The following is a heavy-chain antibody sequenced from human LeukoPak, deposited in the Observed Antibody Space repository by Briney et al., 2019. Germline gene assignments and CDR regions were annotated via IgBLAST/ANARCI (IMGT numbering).Heavy chain of an antibody. CDR2: IWYDGSNK. J-gene: IGHJ4*02. Sequence: GGSLRLSCAASGFTFSSYGMHWVRQAPGKGLEWVAVIWYDGSNKYYADSVKGRFTISRDNSKNTLYLQMNSLRAGDTAVYYCAKGTDSSGRPRGGFDYWGQGTLVTASS. CDR3: AKGTDSSGRPRGGFDY. V-gene: IGHV3-33*06. D-gene: IGHD3-22*01. CDR1: GFTFSSYG.